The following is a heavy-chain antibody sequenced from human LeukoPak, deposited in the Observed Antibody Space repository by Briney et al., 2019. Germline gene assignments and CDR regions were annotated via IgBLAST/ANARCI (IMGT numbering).Heavy chain of an antibody. D-gene: IGHD3-16*01. CDR2: INHSGST. CDR1: GGSISTTSEY. J-gene: IGHJ4*02. CDR3: ARDERVMAPFDY. Sequence: PSETLSLTCTVSGGSISTTSEYWAGIRQSPGKGLEWIGEINHSGSTNYNPSLKSRVTISVDTSKNQFSLKLSSVTAADTAVYYCARDERVMAPFDYWGQGTLVTVSS. V-gene: IGHV4-39*07.